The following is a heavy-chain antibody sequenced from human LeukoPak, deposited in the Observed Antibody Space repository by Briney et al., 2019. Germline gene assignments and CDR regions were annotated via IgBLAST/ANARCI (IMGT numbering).Heavy chain of an antibody. CDR2: FDPEDGET. J-gene: IGHJ6*02. Sequence: ASVKVSCKVSGYTLTELSMHWVRQAPGKGLEWMGGFDPEDGETIYAQKFQGRVTMTEDTSTDTAYMELSSLRSEDTAVYYCASLWFGESRRDYYYYGMDVWGQGTTVTVSS. V-gene: IGHV1-24*01. D-gene: IGHD3-10*01. CDR3: ASLWFGESRRDYYYYGMDV. CDR1: GYTLTELS.